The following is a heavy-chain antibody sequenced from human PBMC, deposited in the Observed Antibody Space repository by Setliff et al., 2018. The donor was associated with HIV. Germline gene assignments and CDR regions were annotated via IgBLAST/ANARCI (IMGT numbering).Heavy chain of an antibody. CDR3: AREDYYYYGMDV. V-gene: IGHV1-2*02. Sequence: ASVKVSCKASGYTFTGYYMHWVRQAPGQGLEWMGWINPNNGGTNYAQKFQGRVTMTRDTSISTAYMEVSRLRSEDTAVYYCAREDYYYYGMDVWGQGTTVTVSS. J-gene: IGHJ6*02. CDR1: GYTFTGYY. CDR2: INPNNGGT.